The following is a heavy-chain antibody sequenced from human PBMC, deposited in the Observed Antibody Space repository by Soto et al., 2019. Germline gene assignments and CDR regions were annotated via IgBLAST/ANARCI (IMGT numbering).Heavy chain of an antibody. V-gene: IGHV1-58*02. CDR1: GFTFTSSA. CDR2: IVVGSGNT. Sequence: SVKVSCKASGFTFTSSAMQWVRQARGQRLEWIGWIVVGSGNTNYAQKFQERVTITRDMSTSTAYMELSSLRSEDTAVYYCAVLSIDYDHGDPDAFDIWAQGTMVTVSS. J-gene: IGHJ3*02. D-gene: IGHD4-17*01. CDR3: AVLSIDYDHGDPDAFDI.